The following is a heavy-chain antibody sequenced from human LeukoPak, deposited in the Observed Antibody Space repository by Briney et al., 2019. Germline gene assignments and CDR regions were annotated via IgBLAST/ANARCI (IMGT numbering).Heavy chain of an antibody. Sequence: PGGSLRLSCAASGFTFSDYYMSWIRQAPGKGLEWVSYISSSGSTIYCADSVKGRFTISRDNAKNSLYLQMNSLRAEDTAVYYCASHSHYYDSSGYYVSAFDIWGQGTMVTVSS. CDR3: ASHSHYYDSSGYYVSAFDI. CDR2: ISSSGSTI. J-gene: IGHJ3*02. D-gene: IGHD3-22*01. CDR1: GFTFSDYY. V-gene: IGHV3-11*01.